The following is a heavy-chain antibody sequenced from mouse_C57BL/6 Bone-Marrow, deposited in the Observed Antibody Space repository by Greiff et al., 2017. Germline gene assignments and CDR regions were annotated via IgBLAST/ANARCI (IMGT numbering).Heavy chain of an antibody. J-gene: IGHJ1*03. CDR3: ARRFITTVVANWYVDV. CDR2: IYPRSGNT. V-gene: IGHV1-81*01. CDR1: GYTFTSYG. Sequence: QVQLQQSGAELARPGASVKLSCKASGYTFTSYGISWVKQRTGQGLEWIGEIYPRSGNTYYNEKFKGKATLTADKSSSTAYMELRSLTSEDSAVYFCARRFITTVVANWYVDVWGTGTTVTVSS. D-gene: IGHD1-1*01.